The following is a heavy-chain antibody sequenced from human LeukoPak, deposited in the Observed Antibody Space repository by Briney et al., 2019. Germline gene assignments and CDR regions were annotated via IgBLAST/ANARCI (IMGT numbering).Heavy chain of an antibody. CDR3: ARDAPTLRYFDWLLTDDAFDI. CDR2: ISGYNGNT. CDR1: GYTFTSYG. D-gene: IGHD3-9*01. J-gene: IGHJ3*02. V-gene: IGHV1-18*01. Sequence: ASVKVSCKASGYTFTSYGISWVRQAPGQGLEWMGWISGYNGNTNYAQKLQGRVTMTTDTSTSTAYMELRSLRSDDTAVYYCARDAPTLRYFDWLLTDDAFDIWGQGTMVTVSS.